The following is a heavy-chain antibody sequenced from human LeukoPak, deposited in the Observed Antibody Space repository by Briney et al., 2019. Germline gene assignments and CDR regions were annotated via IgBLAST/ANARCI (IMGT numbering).Heavy chain of an antibody. J-gene: IGHJ4*02. D-gene: IGHD2-2*01. Sequence: SETLSLTCAVYGGSFSGYYWSWIRQPPGKGLEWIGEINHSGSTNYNPSLKSRVTISVDTSKNQFFLDLSPVTAADTAVYYCSNKVYCSTTSCHPAGYWGLGSLVTVSS. V-gene: IGHV4-34*01. CDR3: SNKVYCSTTSCHPAGY. CDR1: GGSFSGYY. CDR2: INHSGST.